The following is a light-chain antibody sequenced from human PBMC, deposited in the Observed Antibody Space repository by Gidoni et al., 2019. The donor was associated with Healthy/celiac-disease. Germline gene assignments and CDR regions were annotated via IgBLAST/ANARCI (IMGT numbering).Light chain of an antibody. V-gene: IGLV1-40*01. CDR3: QSYDSSLSAPYV. Sequence: QAVLTQPPSVSGAPGQRVTISCTGSSSNIGAGSDVHWYQQLPGPAPNLLIYGNSHRPSGVPDRFSGSKSGTSASLAITGLQAEDEADYYCQSYDSSLSAPYVFGTGTKVTVL. CDR1: SSNIGAGSD. CDR2: GNS. J-gene: IGLJ1*01.